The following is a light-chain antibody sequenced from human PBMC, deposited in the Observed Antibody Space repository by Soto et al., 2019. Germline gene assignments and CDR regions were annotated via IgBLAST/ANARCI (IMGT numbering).Light chain of an antibody. Sequence: SALTQPPSASGSPGQSVTISCTGTSSDVGGYNYVAWYQQHPGKAPKLMIYEVTKRPSGVPDRFSGSKSGNTASLTVSGLQAEDEADYYCSSYAGSNYFIFGGGTKLTVL. CDR3: SSYAGSNYFI. V-gene: IGLV2-8*01. J-gene: IGLJ2*01. CDR2: EVT. CDR1: SSDVGGYNY.